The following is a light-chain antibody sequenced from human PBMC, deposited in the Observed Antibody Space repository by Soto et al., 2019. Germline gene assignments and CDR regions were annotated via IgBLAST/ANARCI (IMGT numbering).Light chain of an antibody. CDR2: YNK. CDR3: AAWDDTVDNYV. Sequence: QSVLTQSPSTSGTPGQRVTIPCSGSFSNIGSNSVSWYQHLPGTAPKLLISYNKKRPSGVPDRFSGSKSGTSASLAISGLHSEDEADYYCAAWDDTVDNYVFGTGTKVTVL. CDR1: FSNIGSNS. V-gene: IGLV1-44*01. J-gene: IGLJ1*01.